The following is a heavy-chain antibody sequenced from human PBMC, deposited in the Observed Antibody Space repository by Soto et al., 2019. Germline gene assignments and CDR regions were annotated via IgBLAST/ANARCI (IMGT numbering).Heavy chain of an antibody. CDR3: ARAVQVHTPAFVY. D-gene: IGHD3-10*01. Sequence: QVQLVQSGAEMKKPGSSVKVSCQSSGGTFNTYAMNWVRQAPGQGPEWMGDISPMFGAANYAPKFQGRVTIPADESTGTSYMQLSSLTSEETALYFYARAVQVHTPAFVYWGQGTLVTVSS. CDR2: ISPMFGAA. J-gene: IGHJ4*02. V-gene: IGHV1-69*19. CDR1: GGTFNTYA.